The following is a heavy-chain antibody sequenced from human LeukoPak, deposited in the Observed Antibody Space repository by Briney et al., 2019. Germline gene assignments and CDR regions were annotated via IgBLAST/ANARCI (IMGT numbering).Heavy chain of an antibody. D-gene: IGHD3-10*01. CDR2: INNDGSST. Sequence: GGSLRLSCAASGFIFSDHWMHWVRQAPGKGLVWLSRINNDGSSTIYADSVKGRFTFSRDNAENTLFLEMSSLRVEDTAVYYCARQVRGVINYFDYWGQGTLVTVSS. CDR1: GFIFSDHW. J-gene: IGHJ4*02. CDR3: ARQVRGVINYFDY. V-gene: IGHV3-74*01.